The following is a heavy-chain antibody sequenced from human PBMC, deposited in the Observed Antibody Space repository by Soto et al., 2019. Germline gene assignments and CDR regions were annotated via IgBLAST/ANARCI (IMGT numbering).Heavy chain of an antibody. CDR1: GYTFTSYA. V-gene: IGHV1-3*05. J-gene: IGHJ4*02. CDR2: INAGNGNT. CDR3: SMSIVVVTALDY. Sequence: QVQLVQSGAEEKKPGASVKVSCKASGYTFTSYAMHWVRQAPGQRLEWMGWINAGNGNTKYSQKFQGRVTITRDTAAITAYMEPSSLRSEDTAVYYCSMSIVVVTALDYRGQGTLVTVSS. D-gene: IGHD2-21*02.